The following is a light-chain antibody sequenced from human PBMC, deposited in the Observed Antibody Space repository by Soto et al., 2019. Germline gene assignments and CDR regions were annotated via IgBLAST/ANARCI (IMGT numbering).Light chain of an antibody. CDR3: QTWDTGARVV. CDR2: LSSDGSH. CDR1: SGHSSYA. V-gene: IGLV4-69*01. J-gene: IGLJ2*01. Sequence: QLVLTQSPSASASLGASVKLTCTLSSGHSSYAIAWHQQQPEKGPRYLMKLSSDGSHSKGDGIPDRFSGSSSGAERYLTISSLQSEDEADYYCQTWDTGARVVFGGGPKLTVL.